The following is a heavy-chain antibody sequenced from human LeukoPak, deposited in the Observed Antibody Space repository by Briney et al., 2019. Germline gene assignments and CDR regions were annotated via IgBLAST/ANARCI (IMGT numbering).Heavy chain of an antibody. CDR2: LGRSGGSK. J-gene: IGHJ4*02. V-gene: IGHV3-23*01. CDR3: AGDRNSDWYSPLDY. Sequence: PGGSLRLSCVASGFNFDIFAMSWVRQSPGGGLEWVASLGRSGGSKNYADSVKGRFTISRDNSKNTLFLQMNSLRVEDSAIYYCAGDRNSDWYSPLDYWGQGSQVTVSP. D-gene: IGHD6-19*01. CDR1: GFNFDIFA.